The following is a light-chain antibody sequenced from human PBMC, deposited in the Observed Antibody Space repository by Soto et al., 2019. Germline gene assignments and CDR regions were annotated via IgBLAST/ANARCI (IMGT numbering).Light chain of an antibody. V-gene: IGKV3-20*01. CDR3: QQYGSSPLIT. CDR2: GVS. CDR1: KRLSASD. J-gene: IGKJ5*01. Sequence: EVMFTQFPGPPSLHPRQRSSLSCRAIKRLSASDIAWYQQKPGQAPKFLIYGVSSRATGIPDRFSGSGSGTDFTLTISRLEPEDFAVYHCQQYGSSPLITFGQGTRLEIK.